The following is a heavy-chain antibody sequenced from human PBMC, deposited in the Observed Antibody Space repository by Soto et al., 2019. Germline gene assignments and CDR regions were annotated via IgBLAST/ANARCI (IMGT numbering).Heavy chain of an antibody. D-gene: IGHD2-2*01. CDR1: GGTFSSYA. CDR3: ARNLDCSSTSCYDTRPLYYGMDV. J-gene: IGHJ6*02. Sequence: RASVKVSCKASGGTFSSYAISWVRQAPGQGLEWMGGIIPIFGTANYAQKFQGRVTITADKSTSTAYMELSSLRSEDTAVYYCARNLDCSSTSCYDTRPLYYGMDVWGQGTTVTVS. V-gene: IGHV1-69*06. CDR2: IIPIFGTA.